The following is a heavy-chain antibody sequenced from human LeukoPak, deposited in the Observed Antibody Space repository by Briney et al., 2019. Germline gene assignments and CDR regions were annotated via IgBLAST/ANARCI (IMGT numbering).Heavy chain of an antibody. CDR1: GYMFTSYG. CDR3: ARVGRSSSSWTHNYNYGMDV. J-gene: IGHJ6*04. Sequence: ASVKVSCKASGYMFTSYGVSWVRQAPGRGLEWMGWINGNNGNTIYAQKFQGRVTMTTDATTRTAYMELRSLGSDDTAVYYCARVGRSSSSWTHNYNYGMDVWGKGTTVIVSS. V-gene: IGHV1-18*04. D-gene: IGHD6-13*01. CDR2: INGNNGNT.